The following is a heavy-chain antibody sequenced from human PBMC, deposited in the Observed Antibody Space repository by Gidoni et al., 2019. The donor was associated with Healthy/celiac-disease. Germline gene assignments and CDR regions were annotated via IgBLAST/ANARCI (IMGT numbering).Heavy chain of an antibody. J-gene: IGHJ5*02. CDR3: ARASYYDFWSGYCWFDP. CDR2: IYYSGST. V-gene: IGHV4-61*01. Sequence: QVQLQESGPGLVKPSETLSLTCTVSGGSVSSGRYYWSWIRQPPGKGLEWIGYIYYSGSTNYNPSLKSRVTISVDTSKNQFSLKLSSVTAADTAVYYCARASYYDFWSGYCWFDPWGQGTLVTVSS. D-gene: IGHD3-3*01. CDR1: GGSVSSGRYY.